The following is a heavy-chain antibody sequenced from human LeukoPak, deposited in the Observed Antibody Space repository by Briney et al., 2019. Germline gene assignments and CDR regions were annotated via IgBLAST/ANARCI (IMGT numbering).Heavy chain of an antibody. CDR1: GYSFTGYF. CDR2: INPNTGDA. Sequence: ASVKVSCKASGYSFTGYFMHWVRQAPGQGLEWMGWINPNTGDANYAQKFRGRVTITTDTSVSTAYMELDSLTFDDTAVYYCARDVVVAGIDYWGQGTLVTVSS. J-gene: IGHJ4*02. V-gene: IGHV1-2*02. CDR3: ARDVVVAGIDY. D-gene: IGHD2-21*02.